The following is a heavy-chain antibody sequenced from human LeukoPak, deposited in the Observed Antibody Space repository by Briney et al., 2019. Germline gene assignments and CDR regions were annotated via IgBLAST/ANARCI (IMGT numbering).Heavy chain of an antibody. CDR3: ARGAGYCSSTSCSLGY. D-gene: IGHD2-2*01. CDR1: GYTFTNYD. Sequence: ASVKVSCKASGYTFTNYDINWVRQATGQGLEWMGWVNPSTYNTGYAQKFQGRVTITRNTSISTAYMELSSLRSEDTAVYYCARGAGYCSSTSCSLGYWGQGTLATVSS. CDR2: VNPSTYNT. J-gene: IGHJ4*02. V-gene: IGHV1-8*03.